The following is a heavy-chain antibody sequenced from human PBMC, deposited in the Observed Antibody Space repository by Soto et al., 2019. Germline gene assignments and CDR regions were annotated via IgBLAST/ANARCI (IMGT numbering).Heavy chain of an antibody. D-gene: IGHD6-19*01. CDR3: ATDHINGWRFDY. J-gene: IGHJ4*02. CDR2: IKQDGSEN. CDR1: GFTFSNYW. V-gene: IGHV3-7*01. Sequence: PGGSLRLSCAASGFTFSNYWMSWVRQAPGKGLEWVANIKQDGSENYYVDSVKGRFTTSRDNTKNSFYLQMNSLRAEDTAVYYCATDHINGWRFDYWGRGTLVTVYS.